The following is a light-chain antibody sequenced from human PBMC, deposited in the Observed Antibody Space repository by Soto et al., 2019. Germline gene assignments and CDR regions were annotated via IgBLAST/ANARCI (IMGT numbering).Light chain of an antibody. J-gene: IGLJ3*02. CDR2: DNY. Sequence: QSVLTQPPSVSAAPGQTVTISCSGSSSNVGHESVSWYQSLPGTAPKLLIYDNYKRPSGIPDRFSGSKSGTSATLGITGLQTGDEAGYYCGTWDSTLNVWVFGGGTKLTVL. V-gene: IGLV1-51*01. CDR3: GTWDSTLNVWV. CDR1: SSNVGHES.